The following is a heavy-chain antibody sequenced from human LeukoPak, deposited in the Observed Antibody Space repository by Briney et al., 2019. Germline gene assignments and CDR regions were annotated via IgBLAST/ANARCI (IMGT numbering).Heavy chain of an antibody. V-gene: IGHV4-59*08. CDR2: VYYSGST. Sequence: SETLSLTCTVSSGSISSYYWSWFRQPPGKRLEWLGFVYYSGSTSYNPSLKSRITISVDTSKNQISLRVSSVTAADTAVYYCARGGWSLDYWGQGTLVTVSS. CDR3: ARGGWSLDY. D-gene: IGHD2-15*01. CDR1: SGSISSYY. J-gene: IGHJ4*02.